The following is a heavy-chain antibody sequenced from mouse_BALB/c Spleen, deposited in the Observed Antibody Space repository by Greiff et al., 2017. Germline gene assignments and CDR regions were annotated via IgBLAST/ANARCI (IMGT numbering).Heavy chain of an antibody. D-gene: IGHD2-3*01. CDR1: GFTFSSYA. V-gene: IGHV5-6-5*01. Sequence: DVKLVESGGGLVKPGGSLKLSCAASGFTFSSYAMSWVRQTPEKRLEWVASISSGGSTYYPDSVKGRFTISRDNARNILYLQMSSLRSEDTAMYYCARGIYDGYYFDYWGQGTTLTVSS. J-gene: IGHJ2*01. CDR2: ISSGGST. CDR3: ARGIYDGYYFDY.